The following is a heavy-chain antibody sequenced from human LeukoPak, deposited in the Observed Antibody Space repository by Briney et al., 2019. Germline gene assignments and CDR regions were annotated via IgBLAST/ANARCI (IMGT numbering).Heavy chain of an antibody. D-gene: IGHD5-18*01. CDR2: ISGDSSTK. Sequence: GGSLRLSCEASGFTFSSYSMNWLRRAPGKGLEWVSYISGDSSTKYYADSVKGRFTISRDNAKNSLYLQMNSLRAEDTAVYYCAKGELGLWFDYWGQGTLVTVSS. J-gene: IGHJ4*02. CDR1: GFTFSSYS. CDR3: AKGELGLWFDY. V-gene: IGHV3-48*04.